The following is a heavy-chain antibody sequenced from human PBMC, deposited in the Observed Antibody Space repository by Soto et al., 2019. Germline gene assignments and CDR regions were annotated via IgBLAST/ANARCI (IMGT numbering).Heavy chain of an antibody. D-gene: IGHD6-13*01. CDR2: ISYDGSNK. V-gene: IGHV3-30-3*01. J-gene: IGHJ4*02. CDR3: ARDQGSSFTYFDY. CDR1: GFTFSSYA. Sequence: PVWSLRLSCAASGFTFSSYAMHWVRQAPGKGLEWVAVISYDGSNKYYADSVKGRFTISRDNSKNTLYLQMNSLRAEDTAVYYCARDQGSSFTYFDYWGQGTLVTVSS.